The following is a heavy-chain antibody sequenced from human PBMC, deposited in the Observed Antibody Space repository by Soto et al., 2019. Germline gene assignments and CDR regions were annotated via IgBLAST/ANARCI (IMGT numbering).Heavy chain of an antibody. J-gene: IGHJ4*02. CDR3: AREGAYCRGGSCLDFDY. Sequence: GGSLRLSCAASGFTFSNFPMNWVRQAPGKGLEWVSSIRFSSSYIKYADSVKGRFTISRDNAKNSLYLQMDSLRAEDTAVYYCAREGAYCRGGSCLDFDYWGQGAQVTVSS. V-gene: IGHV3-21*01. CDR2: IRFSSSYI. D-gene: IGHD2-15*01. CDR1: GFTFSNFP.